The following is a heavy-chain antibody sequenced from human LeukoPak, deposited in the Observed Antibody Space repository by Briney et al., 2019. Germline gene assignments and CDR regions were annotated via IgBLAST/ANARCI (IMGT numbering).Heavy chain of an antibody. Sequence: GGSLRLSCAASGFTFSSYDIHWVRQATGKGLEWVSGIGTAGEIYYPGSVKGRFTISRDNAKKSLYLEMNSLRVEDTAVYYCARDSLSLTSYDSKFDYWGQGTLVTVSS. CDR2: IGTAGEI. CDR3: ARDSLSLTSYDSKFDY. CDR1: GFTFSSYD. J-gene: IGHJ4*02. D-gene: IGHD2-2*01. V-gene: IGHV3-13*01.